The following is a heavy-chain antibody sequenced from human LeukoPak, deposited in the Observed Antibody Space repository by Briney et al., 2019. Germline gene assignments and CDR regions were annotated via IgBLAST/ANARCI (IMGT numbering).Heavy chain of an antibody. CDR1: GGSYY. J-gene: IGHJ4*02. V-gene: IGHV4-59*01. D-gene: IGHD2-2*01. CDR2: VYYSGNT. CDR3: ARGRYQLDY. Sequence: SETLSLTCTVSGGSYYWSWIRQPPGKGLEWTGFVYYSGNTNYNPSLKSRVTISLDTSKNQFSLKLRSVTTADTAVYYCARGRYQLDYWGQGTLVTVSS.